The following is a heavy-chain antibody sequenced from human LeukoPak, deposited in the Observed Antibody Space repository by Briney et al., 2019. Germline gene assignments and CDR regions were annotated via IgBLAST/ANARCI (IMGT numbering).Heavy chain of an antibody. CDR1: GGSISSSSYY. J-gene: IGHJ6*02. CDR3: ARDNRRYFDWYVSGGMDV. Sequence: SETLSLTCTVSGGSISSSSYYWSWIRQPPGKGLEWIGEINHSGSTNYNPSLKSRVTISVDTSKNQFSLKLSSVTAADTAVYYCARDNRRYFDWYVSGGMDVWGQGTTVTVSS. CDR2: INHSGST. V-gene: IGHV4-39*07. D-gene: IGHD3-9*01.